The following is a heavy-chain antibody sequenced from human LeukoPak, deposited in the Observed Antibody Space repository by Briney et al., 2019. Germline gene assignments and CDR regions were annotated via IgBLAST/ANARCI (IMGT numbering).Heavy chain of an antibody. J-gene: IGHJ5*02. Sequence: SETLSLTCTVSGGSISSSSYYWSWIRQPPGKGLEWIGYIYYSGSTNYNPSLKSRVTISVDTSKNQFSLKLSSVTAADTAVYYCARGTHYYDSSGYWVHNWFDPWGQGTLVTVSS. CDR3: ARGTHYYDSSGYWVHNWFDP. D-gene: IGHD3-22*01. V-gene: IGHV4-61*01. CDR2: IYYSGST. CDR1: GGSISSSSYY.